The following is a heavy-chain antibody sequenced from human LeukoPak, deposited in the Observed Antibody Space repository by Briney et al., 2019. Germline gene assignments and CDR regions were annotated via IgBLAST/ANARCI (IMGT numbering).Heavy chain of an antibody. D-gene: IGHD5-12*01. Sequence: ASVKVSCKASGYTFTGYYMHWVRQAPGQGLEWMGRINPNSGGTNYAQKFQGRVTMTRDTSISTAHMELSRLRSDDTAVYYCARDRASKYGGYADYWGQRTLVTVSS. CDR2: INPNSGGT. CDR3: ARDRASKYGGYADY. J-gene: IGHJ4*02. CDR1: GYTFTGYY. V-gene: IGHV1-2*06.